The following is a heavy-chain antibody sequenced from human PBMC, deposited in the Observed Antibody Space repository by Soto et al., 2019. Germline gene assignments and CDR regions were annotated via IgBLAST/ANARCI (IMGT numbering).Heavy chain of an antibody. J-gene: IGHJ6*02. V-gene: IGHV4-59*01. D-gene: IGHD3-3*01. CDR1: GGSISSYY. CDR3: ARVADFWSGYYSTYYYYGMDV. Sequence: SETLSLTCTVSGGSISSYYWSWIRQPPGKGLEWIGYIYYNGSTNYNPSLKSRVTISVDTSKNQFSLKLSSVTAADTAVYYCARVADFWSGYYSTYYYYGMDVWGQGTTVTV. CDR2: IYYNGST.